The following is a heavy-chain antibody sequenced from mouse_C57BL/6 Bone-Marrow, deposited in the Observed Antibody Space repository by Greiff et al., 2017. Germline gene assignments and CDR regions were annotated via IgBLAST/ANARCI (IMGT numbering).Heavy chain of an antibody. Sequence: VQLQQPGAELVMPGASVKLSCKASGYTFTSYWMHWVKQRPGQGLEWIGEIDPSDSYTNYNQKFKGKSTLTVDKSSSTAYMQLSSLTSEDSAVYYCAGDRGYAMDYWGQGTSVTVSS. J-gene: IGHJ4*01. CDR2: IDPSDSYT. D-gene: IGHD3-2*01. V-gene: IGHV1-69*01. CDR3: AGDRGYAMDY. CDR1: GYTFTSYW.